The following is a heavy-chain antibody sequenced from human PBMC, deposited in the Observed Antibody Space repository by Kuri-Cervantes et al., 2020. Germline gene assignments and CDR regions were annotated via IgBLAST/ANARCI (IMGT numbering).Heavy chain of an antibody. D-gene: IGHD1-26*01. CDR1: GGSISSNNYY. CDR3: ARQRGSYSGSYFDY. J-gene: IGHJ4*02. Sequence: SETLSLTCTVSGGSISSNNYYWGWIRQPPGKGLEWIGSIYYSGSTYYNPSLKSRVTISVDTSKNQFSLKLSSVTAADTAVYYCARQRGSYSGSYFDYWGQGTLVTVSS. CDR2: IYYSGST. V-gene: IGHV4-39*01.